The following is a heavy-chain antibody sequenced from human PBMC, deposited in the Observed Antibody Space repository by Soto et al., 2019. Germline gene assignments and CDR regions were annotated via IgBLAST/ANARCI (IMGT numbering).Heavy chain of an antibody. CDR2: ISGSGGST. CDR3: LDV. D-gene: IGHD1-1*01. J-gene: IGHJ6*02. V-gene: IGHV3-23*01. Sequence: PGGSLRLSCAASGFTFSSYAMSWFRQAPVNGLEWVSAISGSGGSTYYADSLKVSSLTAADTAVYFCARGRLEGRGQYSFYYYGLDVWGQGTTVTVSS. CDR1: GFTFSSYA.